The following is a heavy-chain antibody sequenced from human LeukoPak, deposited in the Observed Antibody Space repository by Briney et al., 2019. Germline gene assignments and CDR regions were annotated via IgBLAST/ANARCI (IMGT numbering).Heavy chain of an antibody. J-gene: IGHJ4*02. V-gene: IGHV3-66*02. Sequence: GGSLRLSCAASGLSLSSNYMSWVRQAPGKGLEWVSVLYSDGTTYYSDSVKGRFTISRDNSKNTLYLRMNSLRAEDTAVYYCVRGMGVSMLYYFDYWGQGTLVTVSS. D-gene: IGHD3-10*01. CDR2: LYSDGTT. CDR3: VRGMGVSMLYYFDY. CDR1: GLSLSSNY.